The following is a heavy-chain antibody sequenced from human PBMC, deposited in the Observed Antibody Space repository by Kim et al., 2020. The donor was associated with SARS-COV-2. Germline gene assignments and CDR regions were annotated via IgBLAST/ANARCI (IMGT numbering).Heavy chain of an antibody. Sequence: RYRPSFQGQVTISADKSISTAYLQWSSLKASDTAMYYCAATSEQYNWFDPWGQGTLVTVSS. D-gene: IGHD6-19*01. CDR3: AATSEQYNWFDP. V-gene: IGHV5-51*01. J-gene: IGHJ5*02.